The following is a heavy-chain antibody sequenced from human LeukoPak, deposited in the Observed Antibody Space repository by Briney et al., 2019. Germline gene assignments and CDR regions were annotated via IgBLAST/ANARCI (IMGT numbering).Heavy chain of an antibody. CDR3: ARAYSSSFRDYYFDY. J-gene: IGHJ4*02. V-gene: IGHV4-38-2*02. D-gene: IGHD6-6*01. CDR1: GYSISSGYY. CDR2: IYHSGST. Sequence: PSETLSLTCTVSGYSISSGYYWGWIRQPLGKGLEWIGSIYHSGSTYYNPSLKSRVTISVDTSKNQFSLKLSSVTAADTAVYYCARAYSSSFRDYYFDYWGQGTLVTVSS.